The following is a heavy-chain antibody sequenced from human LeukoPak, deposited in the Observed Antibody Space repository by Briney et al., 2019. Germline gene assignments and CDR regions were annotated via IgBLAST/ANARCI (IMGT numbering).Heavy chain of an antibody. V-gene: IGHV3-73*01. CDR1: GFTFSGSA. D-gene: IGHD2-2*01. Sequence: GGSLRLSCAASGFTFSGSAMHWVRQASGKGLEWVGRIRSKANSYATAYAASVKGRFTISRDDSKNTAYLQMNSLKTEDTAVYYCTRPPTAAIPDYWGQGTLVTVSS. CDR3: TRPPTAAIPDY. J-gene: IGHJ4*02. CDR2: IRSKANSYAT.